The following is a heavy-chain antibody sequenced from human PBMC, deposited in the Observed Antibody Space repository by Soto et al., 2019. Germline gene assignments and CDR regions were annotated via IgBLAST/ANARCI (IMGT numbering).Heavy chain of an antibody. CDR1: GGTFSSYT. Sequence: QVQLVQSGAEVKKPGSSVKVSCKASGGTFSSYTISWVRQAPGQGLEWMGRIIPILGIANYAQKFQGRVTITADKSTSTAYMELSSLRSEDTAVYYCARDKVTTVTYNYGMDVWGQGPTVTVSS. J-gene: IGHJ6*02. CDR2: IIPILGIA. CDR3: ARDKVTTVTYNYGMDV. D-gene: IGHD4-17*01. V-gene: IGHV1-69*08.